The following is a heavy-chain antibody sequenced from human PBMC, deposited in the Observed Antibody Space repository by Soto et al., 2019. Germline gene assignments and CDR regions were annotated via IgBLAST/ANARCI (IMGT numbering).Heavy chain of an antibody. CDR1: GFTFSSYG. V-gene: IGHV3-33*01. CDR3: ARDLPTNYYDSSGPPDAFDI. CDR2: IWYDGSNK. J-gene: IGHJ3*02. Sequence: GGSLRLSCAASGFTFSSYGMHWVRQAPGKGLEWVAVIWYDGSNKYYADSVKGRFTISRDNSKNTLYLQMNSLRAEDTAVYYCARDLPTNYYDSSGPPDAFDIWGQGTMVTVSS. D-gene: IGHD3-22*01.